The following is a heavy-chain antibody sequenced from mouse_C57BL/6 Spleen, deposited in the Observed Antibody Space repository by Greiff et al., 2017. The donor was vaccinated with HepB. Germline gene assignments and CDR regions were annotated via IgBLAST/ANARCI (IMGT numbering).Heavy chain of an antibody. CDR3: ARRNYGSPRSPYAMDY. Sequence: VKLQQPGAELVKPGASVKLSCKASGYTFTSYWMHWVKQRPGRGLEWIGRIDPNSGGTKYNEKFKSKATLTVDKPSSTAYMQLSSLTSEDSAVYYCARRNYGSPRSPYAMDYWGQGTSVTVSS. D-gene: IGHD1-1*01. J-gene: IGHJ4*01. CDR1: GYTFTSYW. V-gene: IGHV1-72*01. CDR2: IDPNSGGT.